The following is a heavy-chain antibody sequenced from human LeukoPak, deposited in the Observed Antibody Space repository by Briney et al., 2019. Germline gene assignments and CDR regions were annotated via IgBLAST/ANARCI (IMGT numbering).Heavy chain of an antibody. V-gene: IGHV3-33*01. Sequence: PGGSLRLSCAASGFTFSSYGMHWVRQAPGKGLEWVAVIWYDGSNKYYADSVKGRFTISRDNSKNTLYLQMNSLRAEDTAVYYCARDTYGVDFWSGYWRGNLLDYWGQGTLVTVSS. CDR1: GFTFSSYG. J-gene: IGHJ4*02. CDR2: IWYDGSNK. D-gene: IGHD3-3*01. CDR3: ARDTYGVDFWSGYWRGNLLDY.